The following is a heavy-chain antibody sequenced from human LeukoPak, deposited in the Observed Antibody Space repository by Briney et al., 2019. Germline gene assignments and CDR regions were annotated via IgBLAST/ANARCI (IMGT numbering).Heavy chain of an antibody. CDR2: IITILGIA. CDR3: AIRSEMATNPDY. CDR1: GGTFRSYA. D-gene: IGHD5-24*01. Sequence: SVTVSCKASGGTFRSYAICWLRQAPGPGLEWMGRIITILGIANYAQKFQGRVTVTADKSTSTAYMELSSLTSEDTAVYYCAIRSEMATNPDYWGQGTLVTVS. V-gene: IGHV1-69*04. J-gene: IGHJ4*02.